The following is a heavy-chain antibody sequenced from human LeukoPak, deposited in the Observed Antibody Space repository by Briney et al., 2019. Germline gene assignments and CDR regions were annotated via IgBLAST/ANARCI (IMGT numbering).Heavy chain of an antibody. CDR2: ISPNSGGT. CDR1: GYTFTGYY. V-gene: IGHV1-2*02. J-gene: IGHJ4*02. D-gene: IGHD1-26*01. CDR3: ARGGYSGSQQTFGY. Sequence: ASVKVSCKASGYTFTGYYMHWVRQAPGQGLEWMGWISPNSGGTNYAQKFQGRFTMTRDTSISTAYMELSRLRSDDTAVYYCARGGYSGSQQTFGYWGQGTLVTVSS.